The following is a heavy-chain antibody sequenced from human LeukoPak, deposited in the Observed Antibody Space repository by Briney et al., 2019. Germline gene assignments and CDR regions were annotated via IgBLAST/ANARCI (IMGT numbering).Heavy chain of an antibody. CDR2: IYYSGST. V-gene: IGHV4-31*03. CDR3: ARGWVRRYFDWLTWFDP. CDR1: GDSISSGGYS. Sequence: SQTLSLSCTVSGDSISSGGYSWSWIRQHPGKGLEWIGYIYYSGSTYSNPSLKNRITFSVDTSKNQCPLNLSSVPAADTAVYYCARGWVRRYFDWLTWFDPWGPGTLVTVSS. D-gene: IGHD3-9*01. J-gene: IGHJ5*02.